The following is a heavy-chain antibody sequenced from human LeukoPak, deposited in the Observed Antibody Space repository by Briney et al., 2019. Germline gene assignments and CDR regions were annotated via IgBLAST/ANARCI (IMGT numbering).Heavy chain of an antibody. D-gene: IGHD2-8*01. Sequence: GGSLRLSCAASGFTFSSYAMIWVRQAPGKGLEWVSSVSSTGSFIYYADPVKGRVTISRDNAENSLSLQMNSLRVEDAAVYYCAGRYCSNGVCWFDPWGQGTLVTVSS. V-gene: IGHV3-21*01. CDR1: GFTFSSYA. CDR3: AGRYCSNGVCWFDP. CDR2: VSSTGSFI. J-gene: IGHJ5*02.